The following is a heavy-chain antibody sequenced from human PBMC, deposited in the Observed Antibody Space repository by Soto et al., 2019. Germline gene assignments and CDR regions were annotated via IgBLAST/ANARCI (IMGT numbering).Heavy chain of an antibody. CDR1: GGSISSYY. V-gene: IGHV4-59*01. J-gene: IGHJ4*02. CDR3: ARGGRVPRWFGEEGY. CDR2: IYYSGST. Sequence: SETLSLTCTVSGGSISSYYWSWIRQPPGKGLEWIGYIYYSGSTNYNPSLKSRVTISVDTSKNQFSLKLSSVTAADTAVYYRARGGRVPRWFGEEGYWGQGTLVTVSS. D-gene: IGHD3-10*01.